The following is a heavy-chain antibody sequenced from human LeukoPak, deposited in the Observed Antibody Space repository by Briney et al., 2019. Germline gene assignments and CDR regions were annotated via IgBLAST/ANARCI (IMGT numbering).Heavy chain of an antibody. J-gene: IGHJ4*02. CDR3: TRDRGYDYFFDY. V-gene: IGHV1-2*06. CDR2: INPNSGGT. CDR1: GYTFTGYY. Sequence: VSVKVSCKASGYTFTGYYMHWVRQAPGQGLEWMGRINPNSGGTNYAQKFQGRVTMTRDTSISTAYMELSRLRSDDTAVYYCTRDRGYDYFFDYWGQGTLVTASS. D-gene: IGHD5-12*01.